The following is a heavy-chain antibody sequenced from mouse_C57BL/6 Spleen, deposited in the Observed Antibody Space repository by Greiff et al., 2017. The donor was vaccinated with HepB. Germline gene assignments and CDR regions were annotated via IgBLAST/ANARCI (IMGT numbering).Heavy chain of an antibody. J-gene: IGHJ3*01. CDR2: IYPGDGDT. CDR1: GYAFSSSW. V-gene: IGHV1-82*01. Sequence: QVQLKQSGPELVKPGASVKISCKASGYAFSSSWMNWVKQRPGKGLEWIGRIYPGDGDTNYNGKFKGKATLTADKSSSTAYMQLSSLTSEDSAVYVCARENSSGWFAYWGQGTLVTVSA. D-gene: IGHD3-2*02. CDR3: ARENSSGWFAY.